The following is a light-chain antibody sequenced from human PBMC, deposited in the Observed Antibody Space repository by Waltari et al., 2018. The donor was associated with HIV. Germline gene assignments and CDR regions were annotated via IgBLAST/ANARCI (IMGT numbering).Light chain of an antibody. CDR2: YDS. Sequence: SSVLTQPPSVSVAPGKTARITCGGNNIGSKSVHWYQQQPGQAPVLVIYYDSDRPSGIPERFSGSNSGNTATLTISRVEAGDEADYYCQVWDSSSDHYVFGTGTKVTVL. V-gene: IGLV3-21*04. CDR1: NIGSKS. CDR3: QVWDSSSDHYV. J-gene: IGLJ1*01.